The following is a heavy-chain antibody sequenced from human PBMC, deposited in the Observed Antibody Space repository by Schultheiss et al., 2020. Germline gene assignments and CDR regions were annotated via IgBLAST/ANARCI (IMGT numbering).Heavy chain of an antibody. CDR1: GGSISSSSYY. Sequence: GSLRLSCTVSGGSISSSSYYWGWIRQPPGKGLEWIGSIYYSGSTYYNPSLKSRVTISLDTSKNYFSLKLSSVTAADTAIYYCAKGYHSSSYQGFDPWGQGSLVTVSS. CDR2: IYYSGST. CDR3: AKGYHSSSYQGFDP. D-gene: IGHD6-19*01. V-gene: IGHV4-39*07. J-gene: IGHJ5*02.